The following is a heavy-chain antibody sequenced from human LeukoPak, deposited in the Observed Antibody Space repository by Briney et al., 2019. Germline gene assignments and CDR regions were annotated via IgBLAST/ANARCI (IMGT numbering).Heavy chain of an antibody. Sequence: SDTLSLTCTVSGGSISSYYWSWIRQPAGKGLEGIGRIYTSGSTNYNPSLKSRVTMSVDTSKNQFSLKLSSVTAADTAVYYCARGGWAPDYYYYYYMDVWGKGTTVTVSS. J-gene: IGHJ6*03. D-gene: IGHD6-19*01. CDR1: GGSISSYY. CDR2: IYTSGST. CDR3: ARGGWAPDYYYYYYMDV. V-gene: IGHV4-4*07.